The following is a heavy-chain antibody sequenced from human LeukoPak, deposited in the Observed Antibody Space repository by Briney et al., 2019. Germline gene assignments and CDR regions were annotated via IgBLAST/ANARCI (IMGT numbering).Heavy chain of an antibody. Sequence: GVSLRLSCAASGFTFSSDSMNWVRQAPGKGLEWVSYISSSSSTIYYADSVKGRFTISRDNAKNSLYLQMNSLRAEDTAVYYCARRAIVVVPAATEDYYYYYMDVWGKGTTVTVSS. CDR2: ISSSSSTI. J-gene: IGHJ6*03. CDR3: ARRAIVVVPAATEDYYYYYMDV. D-gene: IGHD2-2*01. CDR1: GFTFSSDS. V-gene: IGHV3-48*04.